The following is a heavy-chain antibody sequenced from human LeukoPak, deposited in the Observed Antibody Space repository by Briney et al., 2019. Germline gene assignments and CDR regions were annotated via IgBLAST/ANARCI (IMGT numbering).Heavy chain of an antibody. V-gene: IGHV3-30*02. CDR3: AKDATTVTSQGDY. CDR2: IRYDGSNK. Sequence: GGSLRLSCAASGFTFSSHALHWVRQAPGKGLDWVAFIRYDGSNKYYADSVKGRFTISRDNSKNTVYLQMNSLRAEDTAVYYCAKDATTVTSQGDYWGQGTLVTVSS. D-gene: IGHD4-17*01. CDR1: GFTFSSHA. J-gene: IGHJ4*02.